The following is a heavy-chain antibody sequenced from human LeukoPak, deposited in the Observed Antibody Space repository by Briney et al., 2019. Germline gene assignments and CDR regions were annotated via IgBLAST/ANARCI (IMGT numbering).Heavy chain of an antibody. Sequence: PGGSLRLSCAASGFTFSSYAMSWVRQAPGKGLEWVSTISGSGGSTYYADSVKGRFTISRDNSKNTLYLQMNSLRAEDTAVYYCARDGAAEYYGSGSYLGDFDYWGQGTLVTVSS. CDR1: GFTFSSYA. CDR2: ISGSGGST. J-gene: IGHJ4*02. V-gene: IGHV3-23*01. CDR3: ARDGAAEYYGSGSYLGDFDY. D-gene: IGHD3-10*01.